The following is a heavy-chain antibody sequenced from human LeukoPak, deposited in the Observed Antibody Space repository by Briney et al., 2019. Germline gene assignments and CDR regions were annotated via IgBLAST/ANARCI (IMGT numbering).Heavy chain of an antibody. CDR3: AIERVTAPGGFDY. Sequence: SQTLSLTCTVSGGSISSGDYYWSWIRQPPGKGLEWIGYIYYSGSTYYNPSLKSRVTISVDTSKNQFSLKLSSVTAADTAVYYCAIERVTAPGGFDYWGQGTLVTVSS. V-gene: IGHV4-30-4*01. J-gene: IGHJ4*02. D-gene: IGHD2-21*02. CDR2: IYYSGST. CDR1: GGSISSGDYY.